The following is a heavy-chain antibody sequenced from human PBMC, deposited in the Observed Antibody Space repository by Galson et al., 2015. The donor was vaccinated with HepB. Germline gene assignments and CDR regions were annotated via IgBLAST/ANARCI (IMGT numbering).Heavy chain of an antibody. CDR2: ISGSGGST. V-gene: IGHV3-23*01. D-gene: IGHD6-19*01. CDR1: GFTFSSYA. Sequence: SLRLSCAASGFTFSSYAMSWVRQAPGKGLEWVSAISGSGGSTYYADSVKGRFTISRDNSKNTLYLQMNSLRAEDTAVHYCAASWDSSGWGFDYWGQGTLVTVSS. J-gene: IGHJ4*02. CDR3: AASWDSSGWGFDY.